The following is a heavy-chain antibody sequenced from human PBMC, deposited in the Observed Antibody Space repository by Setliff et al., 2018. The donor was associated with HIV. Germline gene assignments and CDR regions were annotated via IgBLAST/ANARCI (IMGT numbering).Heavy chain of an antibody. D-gene: IGHD3-3*01. V-gene: IGHV4-31*03. J-gene: IGHJ4*02. CDR3: AKIPKFYEFLSGNNYFDY. CDR2: IHYNGIT. Sequence: SETLSLTCTVSGDSINTDGLYWTWIRQHPATGLEWIGYIHYNGITYYNPSLESRVSISVDLSKNTLYLQMNSLRAEDTAVYYCAKIPKFYEFLSGNNYFDYWGQGSLVTVSS. CDR1: GDSINTDGLY.